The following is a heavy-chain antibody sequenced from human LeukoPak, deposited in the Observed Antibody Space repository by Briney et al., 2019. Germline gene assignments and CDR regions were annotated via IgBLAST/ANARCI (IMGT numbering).Heavy chain of an antibody. CDR1: GGSISSYY. V-gene: IGHV4-59*08. CDR3: GRHGGATMVRGVLVDAFDI. D-gene: IGHD3-10*01. J-gene: IGHJ3*02. Sequence: SETLSLTCTVSGGSISSYYWSWIRQPPGKGLEWIGYIFHSGSTNYNPSLKRRVTISVDTSKNQVSLKLSSVTAADTAVYYCGRHGGATMVRGVLVDAFDIWGQGTTVTVSS. CDR2: IFHSGST.